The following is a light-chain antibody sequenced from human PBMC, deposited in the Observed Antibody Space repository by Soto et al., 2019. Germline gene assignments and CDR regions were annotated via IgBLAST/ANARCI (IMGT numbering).Light chain of an antibody. V-gene: IGKV3-15*01. Sequence: DIVLTQSPATLSVSPGERATLSCRASQSVGSKLAWYQQKPGQAPSLLIYGASTRATGTPARFSGSGSGTEFTLTISSLQSGDFAVYYCQQYNNWPPWTFGQGTKVEIK. J-gene: IGKJ1*01. CDR2: GAS. CDR3: QQYNNWPPWT. CDR1: QSVGSK.